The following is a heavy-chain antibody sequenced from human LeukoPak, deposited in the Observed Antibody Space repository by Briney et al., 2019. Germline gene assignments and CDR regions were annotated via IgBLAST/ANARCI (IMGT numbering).Heavy chain of an antibody. J-gene: IGHJ4*02. CDR1: GGSLSTYY. CDR2: IYDGGQIYDTGSA. D-gene: IGHD4-17*01. V-gene: IGHV4-59*01. CDR3: ARGDYGDSDY. Sequence: PSETLSLTCTVSGGSLSTYYWAWIRQPPGKALEWIGYIYDGGQIYDTGSATYNPYLTSRVTISIDTSKNQFSLKVRSVTAADTAVYYCARGDYGDSDYWGQGTLVTVSS.